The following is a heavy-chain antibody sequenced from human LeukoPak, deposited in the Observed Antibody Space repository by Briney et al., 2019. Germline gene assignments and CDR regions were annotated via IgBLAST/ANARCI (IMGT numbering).Heavy chain of an antibody. D-gene: IGHD1-20*01. CDR2: IYYSGST. V-gene: IGHV4-61*01. CDR3: ARELYNWNDGTDAFDI. J-gene: IGHJ3*02. CDR1: GGSVSSGSYY. Sequence: SETLSLTCTVSGGSVSSGSYYWSWIRQPPGKGLEWIGYIYYSGSTNYNPSLKSRVTISVDTSKNQLSLKLSSVTAADTAVYYCARELYNWNDGTDAFDIWGQGTMVTVSS.